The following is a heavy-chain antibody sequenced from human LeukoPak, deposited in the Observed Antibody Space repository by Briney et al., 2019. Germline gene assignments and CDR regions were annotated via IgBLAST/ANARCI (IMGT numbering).Heavy chain of an antibody. CDR1: GFTFSTYA. CDR2: ISSSSSYI. CDR3: ARDSTTTVVTPLYYYYYMDV. J-gene: IGHJ6*03. Sequence: GGSLRLSCAASGFTFSTYAMSWVRQAPGKGLEWVSSISSSSSYIYYADSVKGRFTISRDNAKNSLYLQMNSLRAEDTAVYYCARDSTTTVVTPLYYYYYMDVWGKGTTVTVSS. V-gene: IGHV3-21*01. D-gene: IGHD4-23*01.